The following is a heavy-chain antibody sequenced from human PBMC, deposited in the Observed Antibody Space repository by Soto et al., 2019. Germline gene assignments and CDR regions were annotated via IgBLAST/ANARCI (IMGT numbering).Heavy chain of an antibody. Sequence: QVQLLQSGGEVKKPGASVKVSCNSSDHTFTYYGITWVRRAPGQGLEWMGWISGYNGNTKYAQKFQDRVTMSADTSTRTAYMEIRSLTSDATAVYFCAATGGNYFGLDVWGQGTTVTVSS. CDR1: DHTFTYYG. CDR3: AATGGNYFGLDV. J-gene: IGHJ6*02. CDR2: ISGYNGNT. V-gene: IGHV1-18*01. D-gene: IGHD2-8*02.